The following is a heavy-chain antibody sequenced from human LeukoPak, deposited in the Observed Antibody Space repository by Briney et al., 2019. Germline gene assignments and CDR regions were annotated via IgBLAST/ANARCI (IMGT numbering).Heavy chain of an antibody. V-gene: IGHV1-18*03. CDR2: ISAYNGNT. CDR3: ARAVYDSSGYYPFDY. CDR1: GYTFTSYG. D-gene: IGHD3-22*01. J-gene: IGHJ4*02. Sequence: ASVKVSCKASGYTFTSYGISWVRQAPGQGLEWMGWISAYNGNTNYAQKLQGRVTMTTDTSTSTAYMELRSLRSDDMAVYYCARAVYDSSGYYPFDYWGQGTLVTVSS.